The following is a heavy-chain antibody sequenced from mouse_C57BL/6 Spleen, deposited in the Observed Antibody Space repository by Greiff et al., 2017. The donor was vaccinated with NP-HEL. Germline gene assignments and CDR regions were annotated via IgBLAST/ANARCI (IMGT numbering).Heavy chain of an antibody. CDR1: GYAFSSSW. CDR2: IYPGDGDT. D-gene: IGHD2-1*01. V-gene: IGHV1-82*01. J-gene: IGHJ3*01. Sequence: QVQLQQSGPELVKPGASVKISCKASGYAFSSSWMNWVKQRPGKGLEWIGRIYPGDGDTNYNGKFKGKATLTADKSSSTAYMQLSSLTSEDSAVYFCARSDGNYREWFAYWGQGTLVTVSA. CDR3: ARSDGNYREWFAY.